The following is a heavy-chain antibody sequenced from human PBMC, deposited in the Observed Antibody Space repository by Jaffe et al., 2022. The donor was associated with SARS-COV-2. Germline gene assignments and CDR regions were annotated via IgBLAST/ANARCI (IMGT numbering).Heavy chain of an antibody. CDR3: ARERDDYGDPVRFWYFDL. J-gene: IGHJ2*01. Sequence: QVQLQESGPGLVKPSETLSLTCTVSGGSISSYYWSWIRQPPGKGLEWIGYIYYSGSTNYNPSLKSRVTMSVDTSKNQFSLKLSSVTAADTAVYYCARERDDYGDPVRFWYFDLWGRGTLVTVSS. CDR1: GGSISSYY. D-gene: IGHD4-17*01. V-gene: IGHV4-59*12. CDR2: IYYSGST.